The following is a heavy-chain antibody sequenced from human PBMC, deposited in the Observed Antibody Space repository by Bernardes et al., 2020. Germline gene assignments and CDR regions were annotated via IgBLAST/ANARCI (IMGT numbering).Heavy chain of an antibody. CDR2: INHSGST. V-gene: IGHV4-34*01. CDR1: GGSFSGYY. Sequence: SETLSLTCAVYGGSFSGYYWSWIRQPPGKWLEWIGEINHSGSTNYNPSLKSRVTISVDTSKNQFSLKLSSVTAADTAVYYCARGGDKRGIVVVPAATGSNWFDPWGQGTLVTVSS. CDR3: ARGGDKRGIVVVPAATGSNWFDP. D-gene: IGHD2-2*01. J-gene: IGHJ5*02.